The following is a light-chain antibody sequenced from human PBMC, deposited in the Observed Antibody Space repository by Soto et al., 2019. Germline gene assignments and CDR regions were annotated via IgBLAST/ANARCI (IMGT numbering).Light chain of an antibody. V-gene: IGKV1-5*01. CDR3: QQYNCYLT. J-gene: IGKJ1*01. CDR1: QSISSW. CDR2: DAS. Sequence: DIQMTQSPSTLYASVGDRVTITCRASQSISSWLAWYQQKPGKAPKLLIYDASSLESGVTSRFSGSGSGTEFTLTISSLQPDDVATYYCQQYNCYLTFGQGTKVEIK.